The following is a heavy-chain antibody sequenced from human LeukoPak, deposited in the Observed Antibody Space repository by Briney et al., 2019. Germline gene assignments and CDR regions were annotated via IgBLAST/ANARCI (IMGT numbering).Heavy chain of an antibody. J-gene: IGHJ6*02. Sequence: GGSLRLSCAASGFTFSSYWMNWARQAPGKWLEWVASINHNGNVNYYVDSVKGRFTISRDNAKNSLYLQMSNLSAEDTAVYFCARGGGLDVWGQGATVTVSS. CDR2: INHNGNVN. CDR3: ARGGGLDV. V-gene: IGHV3-7*03. D-gene: IGHD3-16*01. CDR1: GFTFSSYW.